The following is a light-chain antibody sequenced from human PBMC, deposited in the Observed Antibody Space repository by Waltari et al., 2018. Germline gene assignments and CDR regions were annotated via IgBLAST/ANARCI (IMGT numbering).Light chain of an antibody. Sequence: EIVLTQSPGTLSLSPGERATLSCRASKSVNNYLAWFQQKPGQAPRLLIHGASSRATGIPDRISGSGSGTDFTLTISGLEPQDFAVYYCQQYSSSPLTFGPGTKVDIK. V-gene: IGKV3-20*01. CDR3: QQYSSSPLT. CDR2: GAS. J-gene: IGKJ3*01. CDR1: KSVNNY.